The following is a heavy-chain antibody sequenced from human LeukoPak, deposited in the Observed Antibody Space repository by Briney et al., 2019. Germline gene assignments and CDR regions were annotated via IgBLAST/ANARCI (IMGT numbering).Heavy chain of an antibody. CDR1: GYTFTSYD. CDR2: MNPNSGNT. J-gene: IGHJ4*02. CDR3: ATVVGYSYGLGY. D-gene: IGHD5-18*01. V-gene: IGHV1-8*01. Sequence: ASVKVSCKASGYTFTSYDINWVRQATGQGLEGMGWMNPNSGNTGYAQKFQGRVTMTRNTSISTAYMELSSLRSEDTAVYSWATVVGYSYGLGYWGQGTLVPVSS.